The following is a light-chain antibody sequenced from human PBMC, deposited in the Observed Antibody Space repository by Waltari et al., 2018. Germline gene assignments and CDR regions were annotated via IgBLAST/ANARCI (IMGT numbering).Light chain of an antibody. CDR3: MQALQTPLT. V-gene: IGKV2-28*01. CDR2: LGS. J-gene: IGKJ4*01. Sequence: DIVMTQSPLSLPVTPGEPASISCRSSQSLLHSNGYNYLDWYLQKPGQSPQLLIYLGSNRASGVPDMFSGSGSGTDFTLKISRVEAEYVGVYYCMQALQTPLTFGGWTKVEIK. CDR1: QSLLHSNGYNY.